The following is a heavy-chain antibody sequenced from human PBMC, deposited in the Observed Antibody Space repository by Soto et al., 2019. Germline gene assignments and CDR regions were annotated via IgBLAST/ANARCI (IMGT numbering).Heavy chain of an antibody. CDR2: IIPIFGTA. J-gene: IGHJ4*02. V-gene: IGHV1-69*06. CDR1: GGTFRSSA. D-gene: IGHD1-26*01. Sequence: QVQLVQSGAEVKKPGSSVKVSCKASGGTFRSSAISWVRQAPGQGLEWMGGIIPIFGTANYAQKFQGRVTITEDKSPSTAYMELSSLRCEDTAVYYCAREGSYYHFDYWGQGTLVTVSS. CDR3: AREGSYYHFDY.